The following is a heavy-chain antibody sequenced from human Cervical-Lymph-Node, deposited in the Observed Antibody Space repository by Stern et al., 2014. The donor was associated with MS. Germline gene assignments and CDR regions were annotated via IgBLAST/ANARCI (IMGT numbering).Heavy chain of an antibody. J-gene: IGHJ3*02. Sequence: VQLVQSGAEVKKPGASVKVSCEASGSTFSNSYFHWVRQAPGQGLQWLGIINPSSDKTGYAKKFQGRVTVTRDTSTSTVYMELSSLRSEDTAVYYCVGNNKALLKALDIWGHGTMVTVSS. CDR1: GSTFSNSY. V-gene: IGHV1-46*01. D-gene: IGHD1-26*01. CDR3: VGNNKALLKALDI. CDR2: INPSSDKT.